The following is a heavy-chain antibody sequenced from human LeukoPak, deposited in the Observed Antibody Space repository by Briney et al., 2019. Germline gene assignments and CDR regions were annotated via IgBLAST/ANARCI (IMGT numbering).Heavy chain of an antibody. Sequence: GRSLSLSCAASGFTFSSYSMNWVRQAPGQGLEWVSSISSSSSYIYYAASVKGRFAISRDNAKNSLYLQMNSLRAEDTAVYYCASIVYSGYDSNDYWGQGTLVTVSS. CDR3: ASIVYSGYDSNDY. CDR1: GFTFSSYS. J-gene: IGHJ4*02. CDR2: ISSSSSYI. V-gene: IGHV3-21*01. D-gene: IGHD5-12*01.